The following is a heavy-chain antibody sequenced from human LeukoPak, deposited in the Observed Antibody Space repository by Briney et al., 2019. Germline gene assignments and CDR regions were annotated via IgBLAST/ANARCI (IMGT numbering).Heavy chain of an antibody. Sequence: SETLSLTCTVSGDSITSYYWSWIRQPAGKGLEWIGRIYTSGSTNYNPSLKSRVTISVDTSKNQFSLKLSSVTAADTAVYYCARGGGDGYPWVFDLWGRGTLVTVSS. CDR2: IYTSGST. CDR3: ARGGGDGYPWVFDL. V-gene: IGHV4-4*07. J-gene: IGHJ2*01. CDR1: GDSITSYY. D-gene: IGHD5-24*01.